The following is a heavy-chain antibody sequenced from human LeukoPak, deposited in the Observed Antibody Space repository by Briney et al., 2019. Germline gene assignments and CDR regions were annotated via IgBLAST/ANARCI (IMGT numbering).Heavy chain of an antibody. D-gene: IGHD5-18*01. V-gene: IGHV4-39*01. CDR2: IYYSGST. Sequence: SETLSLTCTVSGGSISSSSYYWGWIRQPPGKGLEWIGSIYYSGSTYYNPSLKSRVTISVDTSKNQFSLKLSSMTAADTAVYYCWGYSYGYYYFDYWGQGTLVTVSS. J-gene: IGHJ4*02. CDR3: WGYSYGYYYFDY. CDR1: GGSISSSSYY.